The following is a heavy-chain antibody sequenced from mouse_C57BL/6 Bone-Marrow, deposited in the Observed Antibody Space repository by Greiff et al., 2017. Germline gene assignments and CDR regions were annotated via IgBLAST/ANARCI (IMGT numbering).Heavy chain of an antibody. J-gene: IGHJ4*01. D-gene: IGHD2-4*01. Sequence: EVKLVESGGGLVQPGASLRLSCAASGFTFPDYYMSWVRQPPGKAPEWLALIRTKANGYTTEYTASVKGQFTITRENSQNLLYLQMNTLRAEDSATYYCVKALIYYDYDCYAMDYWGQGTSVTVSS. CDR2: IRTKANGYTT. V-gene: IGHV7-4*01. CDR1: GFTFPDYY. CDR3: VKALIYYDYDCYAMDY.